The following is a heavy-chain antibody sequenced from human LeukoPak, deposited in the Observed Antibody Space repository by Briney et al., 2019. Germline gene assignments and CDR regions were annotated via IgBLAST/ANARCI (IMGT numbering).Heavy chain of an antibody. J-gene: IGHJ6*02. CDR2: VNSDGSST. V-gene: IGHV3-74*01. CDR3: ERGRYYGMDV. Sequence: GGSLILSCAASGFTFTSYWMHWVRQAPGKGLVWVSRVNSDGSSTTYADSVKGRFTISRDNAKNTLYLQMNSLRAEDTAVYYCERGRYYGMDVWGQGTTVTVSS. CDR1: GFTFTSYW.